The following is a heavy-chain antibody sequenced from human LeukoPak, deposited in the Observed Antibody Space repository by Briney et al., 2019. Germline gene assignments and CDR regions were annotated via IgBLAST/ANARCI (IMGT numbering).Heavy chain of an antibody. J-gene: IGHJ6*02. CDR3: ARSSTYYYDSSHHHRGMDV. Sequence: ASVKVSCKASGYTFTSYYMHWVRQAPGQGLEWMGIINPSGGSTSYAQKFQGRVTMTRDTSTSTVYMELSSLRSEDTAVYYCARSSTYYYDSSHHHRGMDVWGQGTTVTVSS. CDR2: INPSGGST. CDR1: GYTFTSYY. D-gene: IGHD3-22*01. V-gene: IGHV1-46*01.